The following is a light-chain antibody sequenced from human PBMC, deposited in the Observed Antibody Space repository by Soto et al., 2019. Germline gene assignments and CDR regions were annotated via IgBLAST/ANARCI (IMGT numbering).Light chain of an antibody. CDR2: GAS. V-gene: IGKV3-20*01. CDR1: QSVSSSY. Sequence: EIVLTQSPGTLSLSPGERATLSYRASQSVSSSYLAWYQQKPGQAPRLLIYGASGGATGIPDRFNGSGSGTDFTLTISRLEPEDFAVYYCQQYPGYTFGQGTKLEIK. CDR3: QQYPGYT. J-gene: IGKJ2*01.